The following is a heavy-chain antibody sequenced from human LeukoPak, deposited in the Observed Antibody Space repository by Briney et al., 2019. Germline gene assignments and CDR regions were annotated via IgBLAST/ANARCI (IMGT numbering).Heavy chain of an antibody. D-gene: IGHD5-12*01. CDR1: GGSISGYY. Sequence: SETLSLTCTVSGGSISGYYWGWIRQPPGKGLEWIGSIYYSGSTYYNPSLKSRVTISVDTSKNQFSLKLSSVTAADTAVYYCARIMVATSNYFDYWGQGTLVTVSS. CDR2: IYYSGST. CDR3: ARIMVATSNYFDY. V-gene: IGHV4-39*07. J-gene: IGHJ4*02.